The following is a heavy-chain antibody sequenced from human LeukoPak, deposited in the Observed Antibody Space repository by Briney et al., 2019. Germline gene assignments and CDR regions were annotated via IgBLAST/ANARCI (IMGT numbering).Heavy chain of an antibody. J-gene: IGHJ4*02. CDR1: GGSFSGYY. CDR3: ARPRPGYSSGWYED. V-gene: IGHV4-34*01. CDR2: IYHSGST. D-gene: IGHD6-19*01. Sequence: PSETLSLTCAVYGGSFSGYYWSWIRQPPGKGLEWIGEIYHSGSTNYNPSLKSRVTISVDTSKNQFSLKLSSVTAADTAVYYCARPRPGYSSGWYEDWGQGTLVTVSS.